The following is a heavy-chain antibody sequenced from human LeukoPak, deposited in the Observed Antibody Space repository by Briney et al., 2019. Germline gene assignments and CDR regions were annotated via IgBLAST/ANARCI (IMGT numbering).Heavy chain of an antibody. D-gene: IGHD6-19*01. CDR3: ATVRGSDWYMDY. Sequence: GGSLRLSRAASGFTFRNYGMNWVRQAPGKGLEWVALIWYDGSRDYYVDFVKGRFTVSRDNSKNTLYLQMKNLRAEDTAVYYCATVRGSDWYMDYWGQGTLVTVSS. CDR1: GFTFRNYG. J-gene: IGHJ4*02. V-gene: IGHV3-33*01. CDR2: IWYDGSRD.